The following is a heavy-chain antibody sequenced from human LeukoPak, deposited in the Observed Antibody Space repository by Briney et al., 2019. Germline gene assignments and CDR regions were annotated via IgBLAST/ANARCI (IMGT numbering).Heavy chain of an antibody. Sequence: PGGSLRLSCAASGFTFSSYGMHWVRQAPGKGLEWVAFIRYDGTNKYYADSVKGRFTISRDNSKNTLYLQMNSLRAEDTAVYYCARVVRYDSSGQNAFDIWGQGTMVTVSS. CDR1: GFTFSSYG. CDR2: IRYDGTNK. CDR3: ARVVRYDSSGQNAFDI. D-gene: IGHD3-22*01. J-gene: IGHJ3*02. V-gene: IGHV3-30*02.